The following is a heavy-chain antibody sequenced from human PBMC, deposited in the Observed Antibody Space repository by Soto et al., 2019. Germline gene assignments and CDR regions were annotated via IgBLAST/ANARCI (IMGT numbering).Heavy chain of an antibody. CDR3: ARIASAGRGWDV. V-gene: IGHV3-7*01. J-gene: IGHJ6*02. Sequence: EVPLVESGGGLVQPGGSLRLSCADFGFTFSNYWMSWVRQAPVKGLEWVGNIKQDGSEKNYVDSVKGRFTISRDNAKNSLYLQMNSLRAEDTAVYYCARIASAGRGWDVWGQGTTVVVSS. CDR1: GFTFSNYW. D-gene: IGHD6-13*01. CDR2: IKQDGSEK.